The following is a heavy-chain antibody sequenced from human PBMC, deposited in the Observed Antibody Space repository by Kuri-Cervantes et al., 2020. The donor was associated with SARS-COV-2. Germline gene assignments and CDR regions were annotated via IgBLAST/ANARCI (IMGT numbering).Heavy chain of an antibody. J-gene: IGHJ6*03. CDR2: IYYSGST. V-gene: IGHV4-39*07. Sequence: GSLRLSCTVSGGSISSSSYYWGWIRQPPGKGLEWIGSIYYSGSTYYNPSLKSRVTISVDTSMTQFSLQLSSVTAADTAVYYCARANGDYQIEIDYYYYYYMAVWGKGTTVTVSS. D-gene: IGHD4-17*01. CDR1: GGSISSSSYY. CDR3: ARANGDYQIEIDYYYYYYMAV.